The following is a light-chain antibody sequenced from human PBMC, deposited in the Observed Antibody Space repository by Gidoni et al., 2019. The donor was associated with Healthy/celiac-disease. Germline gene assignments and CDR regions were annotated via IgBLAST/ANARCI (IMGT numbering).Light chain of an antibody. CDR1: QSISSW. V-gene: IGKV1-5*01. Sequence: DLQMPQSPSTLSASVGDRVTITCRASQSISSWLAWYQQKPGKAPKLLIYDASSLESGVPSRFSGSGSGTEFTLTISSLQPDDFATYYCQQYNSYSPLTFGGGTKVEIK. CDR2: DAS. CDR3: QQYNSYSPLT. J-gene: IGKJ4*01.